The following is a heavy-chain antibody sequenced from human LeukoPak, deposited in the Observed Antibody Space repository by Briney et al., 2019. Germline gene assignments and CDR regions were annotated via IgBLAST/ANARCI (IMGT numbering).Heavy chain of an antibody. J-gene: IGHJ6*02. V-gene: IGHV1-8*01. CDR3: ARRTKQQPNLYYYYYGMDV. CDR1: GYTFTSYD. D-gene: IGHD6-13*01. Sequence: ASVKVSCKASGYTFTSYDINWVRQATGQGLEWMGWMNPNSGNTGYAQKFQGSVTMTRNTSISTAYMEMSSLRSQDTAVYYCARRTKQQPNLYYYYYGMDVWGQGTTVTVSS. CDR2: MNPNSGNT.